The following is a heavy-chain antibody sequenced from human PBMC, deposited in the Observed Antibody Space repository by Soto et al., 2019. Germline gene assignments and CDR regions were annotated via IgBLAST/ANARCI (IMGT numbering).Heavy chain of an antibody. D-gene: IGHD3-22*01. CDR1: GFTFSSYW. J-gene: IGHJ5*02. CDR3: ARGTYYYDSSGYYYGP. CDR2: IKQDGSEK. V-gene: IGHV3-7*01. Sequence: GGSLRLSCAASGFTFSSYWMSWVRQAPGKGLEWVANIKQDGSEKYYVDSVKGRFTISRDNAKNSLYLQMNSLRAEDTAVYYCARGTYYYDSSGYYYGPWGQGTLVTVS.